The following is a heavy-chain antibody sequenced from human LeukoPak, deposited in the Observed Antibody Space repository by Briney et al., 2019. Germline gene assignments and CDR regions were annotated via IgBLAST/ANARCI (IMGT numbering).Heavy chain of an antibody. J-gene: IGHJ3*02. CDR3: AEGRRGSYVAFDI. V-gene: IGHV1-2*02. Sequence: ASVKVSCKASGYTLTSYGISWVRQAPGQGLEWMGWINPNSGGTNYAQKFQGRVTMTRNTSISTAYMELSRLRSDDTAVYYCAEGRRGSYVAFDIWGQGTMVTVSS. CDR2: INPNSGGT. D-gene: IGHD1-26*01. CDR1: GYTLTSYG.